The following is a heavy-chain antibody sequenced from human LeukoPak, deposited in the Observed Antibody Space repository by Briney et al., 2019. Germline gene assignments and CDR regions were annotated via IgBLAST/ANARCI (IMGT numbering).Heavy chain of an antibody. V-gene: IGHV5-10-1*01. Sequence: GESLKISCKGSGYSFASYWISWVRQMPGKGLEWMGKIGPSDSYTNYSPSFQGHVTISADKSISTAYLQWSSLKASDTAMYYCARRGSSWYRDAFDIWGQGTMVTVSS. CDR1: GYSFASYW. CDR2: IGPSDSYT. CDR3: ARRGSSWYRDAFDI. D-gene: IGHD6-13*01. J-gene: IGHJ3*02.